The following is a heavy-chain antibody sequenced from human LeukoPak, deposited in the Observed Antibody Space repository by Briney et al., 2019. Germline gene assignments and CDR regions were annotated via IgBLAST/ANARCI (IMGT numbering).Heavy chain of an antibody. V-gene: IGHV4-34*01. Sequence: PSETLSLTCAAYGESFSDYYWSWIRQPPGKGLEWIGEISHSGSTNYNPSLESRVTISVDTSKNQFSLKLTSVTAADTAVYYCARGRFTFYYEDWGQGTLVTVSS. CDR1: GESFSDYY. D-gene: IGHD3-22*01. CDR2: ISHSGST. CDR3: ARGRFTFYYED. J-gene: IGHJ4*02.